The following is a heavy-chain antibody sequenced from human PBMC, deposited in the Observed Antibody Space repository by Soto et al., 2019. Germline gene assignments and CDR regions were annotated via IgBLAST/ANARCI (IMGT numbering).Heavy chain of an antibody. Sequence: GASVKVSCKTSGYTFSNYDFSWVRQAPGQGLEWMGWVSNKNGVTNYAEKFRDRVTMTTDISTNTIYMELRSLRSDDTAVYFCARERLNTDWYGFDLWGQGTQVSLSS. V-gene: IGHV1-18*04. J-gene: IGHJ4*01. CDR1: GYTFSNYD. CDR2: VSNKNGVT. D-gene: IGHD2-21*01. CDR3: ARERLNTDWYGFDL.